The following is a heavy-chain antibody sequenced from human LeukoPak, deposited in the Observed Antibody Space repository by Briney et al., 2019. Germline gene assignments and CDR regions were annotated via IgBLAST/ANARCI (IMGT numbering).Heavy chain of an antibody. CDR1: GFTFSSYG. CDR3: AKTPGTDNLSYYYYYMDV. Sequence: PGGSLRLSCAASGFTFSSYGMSWVRQAPGKGLEWVSAISGSGGSTYYADSVKGRFTISRDNSKNTLYLQMNSLRAEDTAVYYCAKTPGTDNLSYYYYYMDVWGKGTTVTVSS. D-gene: IGHD1-14*01. V-gene: IGHV3-23*01. J-gene: IGHJ6*03. CDR2: ISGSGGST.